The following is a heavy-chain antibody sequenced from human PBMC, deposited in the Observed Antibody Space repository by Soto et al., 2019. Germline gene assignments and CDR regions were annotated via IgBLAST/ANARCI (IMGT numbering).Heavy chain of an antibody. CDR3: ATQTISYCLDI. J-gene: IGHJ6*02. D-gene: IGHD3-3*01. V-gene: IGHV4-4*02. Sequence: QVQLQESGPGLVLPSGTLSLTCGVSGDSITSRNWWAWVRQTPGKGLEWIGEMHYDGTTNYNPSFRSRVITSIDTTRNQFALRLKSLTAADPALYYCATQTISYCLDIWGQGTIVTVSS. CDR2: MHYDGTT. CDR1: GDSITSRNW.